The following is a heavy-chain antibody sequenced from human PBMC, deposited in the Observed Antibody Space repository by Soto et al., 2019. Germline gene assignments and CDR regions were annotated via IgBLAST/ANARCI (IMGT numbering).Heavy chain of an antibody. Sequence: QPGGSLRLSCAASGFTLSSYGMHWVRQAPGKGLEWVAVISYDGSNKYYADSVKGRFTISRDNSKNTLYLQMNSLRAEDTAVYYCAKLLVSTTVTNYGYWGQVTLVTACS. CDR2: ISYDGSNK. CDR1: GFTLSSYG. D-gene: IGHD4-17*01. V-gene: IGHV3-30*18. CDR3: AKLLVSTTVTNYGY. J-gene: IGHJ4*02.